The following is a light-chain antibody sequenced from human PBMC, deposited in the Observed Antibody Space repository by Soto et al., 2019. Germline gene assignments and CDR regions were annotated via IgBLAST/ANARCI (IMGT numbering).Light chain of an antibody. CDR2: WXS. V-gene: IGKV4-1*01. CDR1: QRVCFTSNDKNY. Sequence: ILLSLSPVSFCVPGAEPPSPPDXSSQRVCFTSNDKNYLDRVQQKPGQAPKXXXNWXSNRATGGPARLSGSGSGTDFTLTINSLEPEYVAVYYCQQYDISPRTFGRGTKVDI. J-gene: IGKJ4*01. CDR3: QQYDISPRT.